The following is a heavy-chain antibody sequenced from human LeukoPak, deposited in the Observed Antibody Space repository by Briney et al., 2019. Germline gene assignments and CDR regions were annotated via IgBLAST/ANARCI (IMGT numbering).Heavy chain of an antibody. D-gene: IGHD3-10*01. Sequence: PGGSLRLSCAASGFTFNSYEMNWVRQAPGKGLEWVSHITSSGTNIYYADSVKGRFTISRDNAKNSLYLQMSSLRVEDTAVYYCAKTRYGTGNSPYFDNWGQGTLVTVSS. CDR2: ITSSGTNI. V-gene: IGHV3-48*03. CDR1: GFTFNSYE. J-gene: IGHJ4*02. CDR3: AKTRYGTGNSPYFDN.